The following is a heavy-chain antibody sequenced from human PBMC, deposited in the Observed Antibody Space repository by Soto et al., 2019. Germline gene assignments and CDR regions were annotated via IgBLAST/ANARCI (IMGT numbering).Heavy chain of an antibody. CDR3: ASATMVRGVLTPY. Sequence: PSETLSLTCSLSGGSFRPNYWSWIRQSPGKGLEWVGYIYFGGTTSYNPSLKSRVTISLETSKNQFSLRLSSVTAADTAVYYCASATMVRGVLTPYWGQGTLVTVSS. CDR2: IYFGGTT. V-gene: IGHV4-59*12. D-gene: IGHD3-10*01. J-gene: IGHJ4*02. CDR1: GGSFRPNY.